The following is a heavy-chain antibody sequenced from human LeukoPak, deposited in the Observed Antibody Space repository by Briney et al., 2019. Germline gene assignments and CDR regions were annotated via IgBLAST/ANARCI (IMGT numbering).Heavy chain of an antibody. Sequence: SETLSLTCAVYGGSFSDYYWSWIRQPPGKRLEWIGEINHSGSTNYNPSLKSRVTISVDTSKNQFSLKLSSVTAADTAVYYCARGGRLELPTYWGQGTLVTVSS. CDR1: GGSFSDYY. D-gene: IGHD1-7*01. J-gene: IGHJ4*02. CDR2: INHSGST. V-gene: IGHV4-34*01. CDR3: ARGGRLELPTY.